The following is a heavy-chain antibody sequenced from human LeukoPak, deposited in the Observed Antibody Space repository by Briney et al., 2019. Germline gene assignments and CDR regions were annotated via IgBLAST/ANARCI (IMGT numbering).Heavy chain of an antibody. V-gene: IGHV1-8*01. Sequence: ASVTVSCKASGYTFINYDINWVRQAPGQGLEWMGWMNPKSGNTGYAQKFQGRVTMTRDTSISTAYMELSRLRSDDTAVYYCARGIGSYINGGQGTLVTVSS. J-gene: IGHJ4*02. CDR2: MNPKSGNT. D-gene: IGHD1-26*01. CDR3: ARGIGSYIN. CDR1: GYTFINYD.